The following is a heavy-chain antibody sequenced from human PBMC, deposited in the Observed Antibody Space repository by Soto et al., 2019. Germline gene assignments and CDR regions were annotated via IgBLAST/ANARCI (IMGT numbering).Heavy chain of an antibody. CDR2: ISGSGGST. Sequence: EVQLLESGGGLVQPGGSLRLSCAASGFTFSSYAMSWVRQAPGKGLEWVSAISGSGGSTYYADSVKGRFTISRDNSKNTLYLQMNSLRAEDTAVYYCANRGYCSSTSCYGYYYYYYMDVWGKGTTVTVSS. V-gene: IGHV3-23*01. J-gene: IGHJ6*03. CDR1: GFTFSSYA. D-gene: IGHD2-2*01. CDR3: ANRGYCSSTSCYGYYYYYYMDV.